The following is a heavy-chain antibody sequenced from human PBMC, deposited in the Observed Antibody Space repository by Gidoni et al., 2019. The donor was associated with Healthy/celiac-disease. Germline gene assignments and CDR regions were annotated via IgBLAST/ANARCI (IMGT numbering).Heavy chain of an antibody. J-gene: IGHJ5*02. CDR3: ARDSPVVGEAMVQNWFDP. Sequence: QVQLVESGGGVVQPGRSLRLSCAAPGFTLSSYDMHWVRQAPGKVLGWVDVISYDGSNKYYADSVKGRFTISRDNSKNTLYLQMNSLRAEDTAVYYCARDSPVVGEAMVQNWFDPWGQGTLVTVSS. CDR2: ISYDGSNK. D-gene: IGHD5-18*01. CDR1: GFTLSSYD. V-gene: IGHV3-30-3*01.